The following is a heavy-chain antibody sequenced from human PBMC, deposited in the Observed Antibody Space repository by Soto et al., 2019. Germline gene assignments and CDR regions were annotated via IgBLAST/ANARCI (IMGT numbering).Heavy chain of an antibody. CDR1: GYSFTSYW. J-gene: IGHJ5*02. Sequence: GESLKISCKASGYSFTSYWIIWVRQMPGRGLEWMGRIDPSDSYTDYNPAFQGHIIISSDKSTSTVYLQLTTLKASDNGMYYCARPQGGTDWLDPWGQGTLVTVPQ. D-gene: IGHD1-7*01. CDR2: IDPSDSYT. V-gene: IGHV5-10-1*01. CDR3: ARPQGGTDWLDP.